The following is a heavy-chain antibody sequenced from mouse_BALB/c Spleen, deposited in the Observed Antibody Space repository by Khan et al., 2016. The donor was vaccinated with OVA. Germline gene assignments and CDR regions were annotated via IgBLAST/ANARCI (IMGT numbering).Heavy chain of an antibody. J-gene: IGHJ2*01. CDR2: INPHIGET. CDR3: ARKNGSDFDY. Sequence: MQLEESGPELVKPGASVKISCKASGYSFTGYFMNWVMQSHGKSLEWIGRINPHIGETLYNQKFKGKATLTVDESSRTAHMELRSLASEDSAVYYCARKNGSDFDYWGQGNTLTVSS. V-gene: IGHV1-20*02. D-gene: IGHD1-1*01. CDR1: GYSFTGYF.